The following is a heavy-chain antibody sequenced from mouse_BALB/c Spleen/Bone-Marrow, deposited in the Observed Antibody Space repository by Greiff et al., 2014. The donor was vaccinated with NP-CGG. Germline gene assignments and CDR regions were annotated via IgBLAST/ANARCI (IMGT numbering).Heavy chain of an antibody. CDR1: GDSITSGY. J-gene: IGHJ4*01. Sequence: DVKLVESGPSLVKPSQTLSLTCSVTGDSITSGYWNWIRKFPGNKLEYMGYISYSGSTYYNPSLKSRISITRDTSKNLYYLRLNSVTTKDTATYYCARSGSSGYHYYAMDYWGQGTSVTVSS. CDR3: ARSGSSGYHYYAMDY. V-gene: IGHV3-8*02. CDR2: ISYSGST. D-gene: IGHD3-1*01.